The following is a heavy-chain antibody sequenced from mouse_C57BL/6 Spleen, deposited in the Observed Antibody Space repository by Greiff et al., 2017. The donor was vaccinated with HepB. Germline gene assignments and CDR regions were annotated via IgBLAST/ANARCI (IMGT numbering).Heavy chain of an antibody. V-gene: IGHV5-4*01. D-gene: IGHD4-1*01. Sequence: EVQLVESGGGLVKPGGSLKLSCAASGFTFSSYAMSWVRQTPEKRLEWVATISDGGSYTYYPDNVKGRFTISRDNAKNNLYLQMSHLKSEDTAMYYCARGLTETYPFDYWGQGTTLTVSS. J-gene: IGHJ2*01. CDR1: GFTFSSYA. CDR3: ARGLTETYPFDY. CDR2: ISDGGSYT.